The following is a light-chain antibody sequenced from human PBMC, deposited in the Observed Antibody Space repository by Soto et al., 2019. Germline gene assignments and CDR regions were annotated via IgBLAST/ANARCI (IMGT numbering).Light chain of an antibody. CDR1: QDIRGD. Sequence: AIQLTQSPSSLSASVGDRVTITCRASQDIRGDLAWYQQKPGKAPKFLIFDVSTLQSGVPSRFSGSGSGTDFTLTISSLQPEDFGTYYCQQFNTYPITFGQGTRLEIK. J-gene: IGKJ5*01. CDR2: DVS. CDR3: QQFNTYPIT. V-gene: IGKV1-13*02.